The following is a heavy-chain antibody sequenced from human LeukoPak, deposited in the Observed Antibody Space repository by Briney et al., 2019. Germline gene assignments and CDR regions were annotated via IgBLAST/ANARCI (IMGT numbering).Heavy chain of an antibody. CDR1: GFTFSSDG. CDR3: AKDLNGYSSG. V-gene: IGHV3-30*18. CDR2: ISYDGSNK. J-gene: IGHJ4*02. Sequence: PGRSLRLSCAASGFTFSSDGMHWVRQAPGKGLEWVAVISYDGSNKYYADSVKGRFTISRDNSENTLYLQMNSLRAEDTAVYYCAKDLNGYSSGWGQGTLVTVSS. D-gene: IGHD6-19*01.